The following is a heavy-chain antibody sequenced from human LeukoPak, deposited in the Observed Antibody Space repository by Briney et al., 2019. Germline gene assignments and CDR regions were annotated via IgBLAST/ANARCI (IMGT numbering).Heavy chain of an antibody. CDR1: GFTLDDYT. CDR2: IRGGGDVT. CDR3: AKDFSRSWWFGMDV. Sequence: GGSLRLSCAASGFTLDDYTMHWVRQAPGKGLEWVSVIRGGGDVTYYAVSVEGRFTISRDNSKNSLYLQMDSLRTEDTASYYCAKDFSRSWWFGMDVWGQGITVTVSS. V-gene: IGHV3-43*01. J-gene: IGHJ6*02. D-gene: IGHD6-13*01.